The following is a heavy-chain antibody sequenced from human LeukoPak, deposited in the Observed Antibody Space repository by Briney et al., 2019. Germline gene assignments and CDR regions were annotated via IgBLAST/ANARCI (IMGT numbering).Heavy chain of an antibody. V-gene: IGHV3-23*01. CDR3: AKLQGGYSYGENRGAFDI. CDR1: GFTFSSYA. CDR2: ISGSGGST. D-gene: IGHD5-18*01. Sequence: GGSLRLSCAASGFTFSSYAMSWVRQAPGKGLEWVSAISGSGGSTYYADSVKGRFTISRDNSKNTLYLQMNSLRAEDTAVYYCAKLQGGYSYGENRGAFDIWGQGTMVTVSS. J-gene: IGHJ3*02.